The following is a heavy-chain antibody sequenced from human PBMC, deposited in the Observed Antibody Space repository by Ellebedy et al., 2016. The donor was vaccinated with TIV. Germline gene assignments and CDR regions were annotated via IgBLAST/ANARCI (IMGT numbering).Heavy chain of an antibody. CDR3: AKVLFAFGEFESPFDP. CDR2: IRYDGSDK. CDR1: GFTFHSYV. D-gene: IGHD3-10*01. J-gene: IGHJ5*02. V-gene: IGHV3-30*02. Sequence: GESLKISCAASGFTFHSYVMHWVRQAPGKGLEWVTFIRYDGSDKYYADSVKGRFTVSRDNSKNTLTLQMNSLRLEDTAVYYCAKVLFAFGEFESPFDPWGQGTLVIVSS.